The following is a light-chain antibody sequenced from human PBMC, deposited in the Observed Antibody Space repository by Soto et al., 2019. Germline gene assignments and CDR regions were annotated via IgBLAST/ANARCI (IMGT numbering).Light chain of an antibody. CDR3: QQFAISTT. CDR1: HNIERW. Sequence: IQMTQSPSTLSACVGDRVTITCRASHNIERWMAWYQQKPGKAPSLLIFDASTLHSGVPSRFSGSGSGTDFTLTISSLQPDDFATYYCQQFAISTTFGQGTKVDIK. J-gene: IGKJ1*01. CDR2: DAS. V-gene: IGKV1-5*01.